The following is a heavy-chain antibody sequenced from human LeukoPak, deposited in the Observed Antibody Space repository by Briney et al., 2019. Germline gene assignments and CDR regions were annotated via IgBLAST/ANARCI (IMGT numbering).Heavy chain of an antibody. D-gene: IGHD6-13*01. CDR1: GYSISSGHY. J-gene: IGHJ5*02. V-gene: IGHV4-38-2*02. CDR3: ARAYFSSWYMNWFDP. Sequence: SETLSLTCTVSGYSISSGHYWGWIRQPPGKGLEWIGSIYPSGSTYYYPSLKSRATISLDTSKNQFSLKLSSVAAADTAVYYCARAYFSSWYMNWFDPWGQGTLVTVSS. CDR2: IYPSGST.